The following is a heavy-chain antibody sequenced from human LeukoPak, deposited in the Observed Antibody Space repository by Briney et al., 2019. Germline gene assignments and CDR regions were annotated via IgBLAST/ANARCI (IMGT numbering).Heavy chain of an antibody. CDR1: GFTFDDYA. D-gene: IGHD4-17*01. CDR2: ISWNSGSI. V-gene: IGHV3-9*01. CDR3: ARDQNYGERPSAFDI. Sequence: PGRSLRLSCAASGFTFDDYAMHWVRQAPGKGLEWVSGISWNSGSIGYADSVKGRFTISRDNAKNSLYLQMNSLRAEDTALYHCARDQNYGERPSAFDIWGQGTMVTVSS. J-gene: IGHJ3*02.